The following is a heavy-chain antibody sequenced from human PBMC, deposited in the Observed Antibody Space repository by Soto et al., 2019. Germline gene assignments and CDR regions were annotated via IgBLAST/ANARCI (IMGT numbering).Heavy chain of an antibody. CDR2: IIPIFGTA. V-gene: IGHV1-69*13. Sequence: ASVKVSCKASGGTFSSYAISWVRQAPGQGLEWMGGIIPIFGTANYAQKFQGRVTITADESTSTAYMELSSLRSEDTAVYYCARGATEGYYDILTGYYYNWFDPWGQGTLVTV. CDR3: ARGATEGYYDILTGYYYNWFDP. CDR1: GGTFSSYA. D-gene: IGHD3-9*01. J-gene: IGHJ5*02.